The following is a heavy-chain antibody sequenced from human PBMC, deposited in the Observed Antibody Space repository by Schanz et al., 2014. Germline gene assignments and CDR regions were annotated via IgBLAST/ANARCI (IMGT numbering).Heavy chain of an antibody. CDR2: INPSGGGT. D-gene: IGHD2-2*01. CDR3: ARAPTAYCSDTICLGTPFDY. CDR1: GGTFSSYT. J-gene: IGHJ4*02. V-gene: IGHV1-46*03. Sequence: QLQLVQSGAEVKKPGSSVKVSCKLSGGTFSSYTISWIRQAPGQGLEWMGIINPSGGGTSYALRFQDRVTVTRDTSRSTVYMELSSLRSEDTAVYYCARAPTAYCSDTICLGTPFDYWGQGTLVTVSS.